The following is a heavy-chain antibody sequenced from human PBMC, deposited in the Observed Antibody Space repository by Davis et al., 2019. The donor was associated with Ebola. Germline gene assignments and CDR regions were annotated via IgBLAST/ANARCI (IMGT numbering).Heavy chain of an antibody. CDR1: GFTFSSYG. CDR2: IWYDGSNK. Sequence: GESLKISCAASGFTFSSYGMHWVRQAPGKGLEWVAVIWYDGSNKYYADSVKGRFTISRDNSKNTIYLQMNSLRAGDTAVYYCARHYVYDYYMGLDVWGQGTTVTVSS. V-gene: IGHV3-33*01. D-gene: IGHD3-16*01. J-gene: IGHJ6*02. CDR3: ARHYVYDYYMGLDV.